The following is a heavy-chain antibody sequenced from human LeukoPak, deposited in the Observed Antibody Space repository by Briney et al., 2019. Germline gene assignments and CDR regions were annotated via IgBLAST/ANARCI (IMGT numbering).Heavy chain of an antibody. CDR3: TVDTNTDSQYY. V-gene: IGHV3-15*01. J-gene: IGHJ4*02. D-gene: IGHD2-8*01. Sequence: PGGSLRLSCAASGFTLSNAWMSWVRQGPGKGLEWVGRIKSKTDGGTTDYAAPVKGRFTISRDDSENTLYLQMNSLKTEDTAVYYCTVDTNTDSQYYWGQGTLVTVSS. CDR1: GFTLSNAW. CDR2: IKSKTDGGTT.